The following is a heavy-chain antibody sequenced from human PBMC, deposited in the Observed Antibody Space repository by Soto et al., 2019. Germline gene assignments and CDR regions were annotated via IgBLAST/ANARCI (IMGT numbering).Heavy chain of an antibody. Sequence: SETLSLTCTVSGGSISSYYWSWIRQPPGKGLEWIGYIYYSGGTNYNPSLKSRVTISVDTSKNQFSLKLSSVTAADTAVYYCARLPKRAGWFDPWGLGTLVTVSS. CDR3: ARLPKRAGWFDP. CDR2: IYYSGGT. J-gene: IGHJ5*02. CDR1: GGSISSYY. V-gene: IGHV4-59*01.